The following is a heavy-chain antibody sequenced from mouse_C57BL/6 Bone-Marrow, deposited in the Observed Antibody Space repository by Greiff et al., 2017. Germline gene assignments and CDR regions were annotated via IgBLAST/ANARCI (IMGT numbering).Heavy chain of an antibody. CDR1: GYSITSGYY. D-gene: IGHD1-1*01. V-gene: IGHV3-6*01. CDR2: ISYDGSN. J-gene: IGHJ4*01. Sequence: EVQLQESGPGLVKPSQSLSLTCSVTGYSITSGYYWNWIRQFPGNKLEWMGYISYDGSNNYNPSLKNRISITRDTSKNQFFLKLNSVTTEDTATYYCARDADYYGSSSYYAMDYWGQGTSVTVSS. CDR3: ARDADYYGSSSYYAMDY.